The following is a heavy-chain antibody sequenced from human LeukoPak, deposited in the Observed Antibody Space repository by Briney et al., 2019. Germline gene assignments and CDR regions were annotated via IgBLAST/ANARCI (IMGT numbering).Heavy chain of an antibody. Sequence: GGSLRLSCAASGFTFSSYAMSWVRQAPGKGLEWVSAISGSSGSTYYADSVKGRFTISRDNSKNTLYLQMNSLRAEDTAVYYCANRPNSKVPAALDYWGQGTLVTVSS. CDR1: GFTFSSYA. V-gene: IGHV3-23*01. D-gene: IGHD2-2*01. J-gene: IGHJ4*02. CDR3: ANRPNSKVPAALDY. CDR2: ISGSSGST.